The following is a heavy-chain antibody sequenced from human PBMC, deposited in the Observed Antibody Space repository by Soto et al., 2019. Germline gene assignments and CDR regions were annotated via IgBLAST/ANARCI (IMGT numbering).Heavy chain of an antibody. V-gene: IGHV3-48*04. CDR1: GFSFSLYS. J-gene: IGHJ5*02. Sequence: EVQLVESGGDLVQPGGSLRLSCAASGFSFSLYSMNWVRQAPGKGLEWLAYISSTNNVYYADSVKGRFTISRDNVKSSLYLQMNSLRVEDTAMYHCVRDRGGYRNNLGPWGQGMLVTVSS. CDR3: VRDRGGYRNNLGP. D-gene: IGHD5-18*01. CDR2: ISSTNNV.